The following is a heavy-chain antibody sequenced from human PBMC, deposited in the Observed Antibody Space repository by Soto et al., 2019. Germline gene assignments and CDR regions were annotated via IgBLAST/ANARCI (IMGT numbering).Heavy chain of an antibody. Sequence: GASVKVSCKASGYTFTSYYMHWVRQAPGQGLEWMGIINPSGGSTSYAQKFQGRVTMTRDTSTSTVYMELSSLRSEDTAVYYCARSYYDILTGPKPHYYYYYIDVWGKGTTVTVSS. D-gene: IGHD3-9*01. CDR2: INPSGGST. J-gene: IGHJ6*03. CDR1: GYTFTSYY. CDR3: ARSYYDILTGPKPHYYYYYIDV. V-gene: IGHV1-46*03.